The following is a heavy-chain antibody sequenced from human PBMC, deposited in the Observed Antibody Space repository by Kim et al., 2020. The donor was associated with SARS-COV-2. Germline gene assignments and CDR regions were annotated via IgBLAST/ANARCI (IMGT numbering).Heavy chain of an antibody. V-gene: IGHV1-24*01. Sequence: ASVKVSCKVSGYTLTELSMHWVRQAPGKGLEWMGGFDPEDGETIYAQKFQGRVTMTEDTSTDTAYMELSSLRSEDTAVYYCATGIIRGARLGYWGQGTLVTVSS. D-gene: IGHD3-10*01. CDR3: ATGIIRGARLGY. CDR2: FDPEDGET. CDR1: GYTLTELS. J-gene: IGHJ4*02.